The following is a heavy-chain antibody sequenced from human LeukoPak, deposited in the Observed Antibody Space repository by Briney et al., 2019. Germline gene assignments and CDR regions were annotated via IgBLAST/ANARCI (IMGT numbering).Heavy chain of an antibody. CDR2: ISYDGSNK. CDR3: AKILPWYALTDAFDI. J-gene: IGHJ3*02. V-gene: IGHV3-30*18. CDR1: GFTFSYYG. D-gene: IGHD6-13*01. Sequence: QPGGSLRLSCAASGFTFSYYGMHWVRQAPDKGLEWVAVISYDGSNKYYVDSVKGRFTISRDNSKNTLYLQMNSLRAEDTAVYYCAKILPWYALTDAFDIWGQGTMVTVSS.